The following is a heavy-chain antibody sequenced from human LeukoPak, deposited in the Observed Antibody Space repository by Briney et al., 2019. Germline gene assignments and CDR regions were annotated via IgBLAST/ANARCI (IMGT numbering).Heavy chain of an antibody. V-gene: IGHV3-30*14. Sequence: GGSLRLSCAASGFTFSSYAMHWVRQAPGKGLEWVAVISYDGSNKYYADSVKGRFTISRDNSKNTLYLQMSSLRAEDTAVYYCVKGTWGLCSSTSCYSGMDVWGQGTTVTVSS. CDR2: ISYDGSNK. CDR3: VKGTWGLCSSTSCYSGMDV. CDR1: GFTFSSYA. J-gene: IGHJ6*02. D-gene: IGHD2-2*01.